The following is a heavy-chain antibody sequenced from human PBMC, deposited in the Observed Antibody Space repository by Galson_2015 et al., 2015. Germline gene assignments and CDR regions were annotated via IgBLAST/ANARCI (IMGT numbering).Heavy chain of an antibody. Sequence: SVKVSCKASGYTFSSYGITWVRQAPGQGLEWMGWISANNGNTNYAQKLQGRVTMTTDTSTSTAYMELRGLRSDDAALYYCARVASDRHGSGSYFDHWGQGTLVTVSS. CDR1: GYTFSSYG. CDR3: ARVASDRHGSGSYFDH. D-gene: IGHD3-10*01. CDR2: ISANNGNT. V-gene: IGHV1-18*04. J-gene: IGHJ4*02.